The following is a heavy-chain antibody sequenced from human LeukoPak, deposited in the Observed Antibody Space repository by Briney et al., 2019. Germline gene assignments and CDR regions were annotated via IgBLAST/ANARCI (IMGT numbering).Heavy chain of an antibody. J-gene: IGHJ6*03. CDR3: AREGVGATTRNYYYYYMDV. D-gene: IGHD1-26*01. V-gene: IGHV1-69*05. Sequence: ASVKVSCKASGGTFSSYAISWVRQAPGQGLEWMGGIIPIFGTANYAQKFQGRVTITTDESTSTAYMELSSLRSEDTAVYYCAREGVGATTRNYYYYYMDVWGKGTTVTVSS. CDR1: GGTFSSYA. CDR2: IIPIFGTA.